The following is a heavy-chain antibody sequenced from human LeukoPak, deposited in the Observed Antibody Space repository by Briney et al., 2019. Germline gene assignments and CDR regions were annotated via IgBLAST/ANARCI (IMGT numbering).Heavy chain of an antibody. V-gene: IGHV3-43D*03. D-gene: IGHD3-10*01. CDR1: GFTFDDYA. CDR2: ISWDGGST. J-gene: IGHJ4*02. Sequence: PGGSLRLSCAASGFTFDDYAMHWVRQAPGKGLEWVSFISWDGGSTYYVDSVKGRFTISRDNTKDALYLQMNSLRAEDTAVYYCAKADFGSGSYFEYWGQGTLVTVSS. CDR3: AKADFGSGSYFEY.